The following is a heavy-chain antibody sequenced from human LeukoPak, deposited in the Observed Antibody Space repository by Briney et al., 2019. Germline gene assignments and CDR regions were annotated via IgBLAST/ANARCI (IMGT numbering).Heavy chain of an antibody. CDR3: ARERAEAEIFTHYYYMDV. CDR2: INWNGGST. CDR1: GFTFDDYG. V-gene: IGHV3-20*04. Sequence: GGSLRLSCAASGFTFDDYGMSWVRQAPGKGLEWVSGINWNGGSTGYADSVKGRFTISRDNAKNSLYLQMNSLRAEDTALYYCARERAEAEIFTHYYYMDVWGKGTTVTVSS. D-gene: IGHD3-9*01. J-gene: IGHJ6*03.